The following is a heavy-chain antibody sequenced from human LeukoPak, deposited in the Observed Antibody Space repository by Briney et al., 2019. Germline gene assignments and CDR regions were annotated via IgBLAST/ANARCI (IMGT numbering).Heavy chain of an antibody. V-gene: IGHV4-34*01. CDR3: ARFPNHTRFDY. Sequence: KASETLSLTCTVSGGSISSYYWSWIRQPPGKGLEWIGEINHSGSTNYNPSLKSRVTISVDTSENQFSLKLSSVTAADTAVYYCARFPNHTRFDYWGQGTLVTVSS. CDR2: INHSGST. D-gene: IGHD1-14*01. CDR1: GGSISSYY. J-gene: IGHJ4*02.